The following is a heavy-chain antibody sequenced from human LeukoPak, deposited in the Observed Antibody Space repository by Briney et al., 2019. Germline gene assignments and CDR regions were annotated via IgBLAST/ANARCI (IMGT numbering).Heavy chain of an antibody. J-gene: IGHJ4*02. CDR1: GFTVSSYA. D-gene: IGHD2-2*01. V-gene: IGHV3-23*01. CDR3: ATDRCSSTSCYRNDDQFDY. Sequence: PGGSLRLSCAASGFTVSSYAMSWVRQAPGKGLEWVSAISGSGGSTYYADSVKGRFTISRDNSKNTLYLQMNSLRAEDTAVYYCATDRCSSTSCYRNDDQFDYWGQGTLVTVSS. CDR2: ISGSGGST.